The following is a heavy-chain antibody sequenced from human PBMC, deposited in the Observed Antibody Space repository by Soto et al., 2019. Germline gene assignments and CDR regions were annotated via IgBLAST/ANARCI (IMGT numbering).Heavy chain of an antibody. CDR1: GFTFNNYA. J-gene: IGHJ4*02. CDR2: ISGSGAST. Sequence: EVQLSESGGGLVLPGGSLRIACAASGFTFNNYAMSWVRQAPGKGLEWVSAISGSGASTYHTDSVKGRFTISRDNSKNTLYLQMHSLRAEDTAVYFCAKSSGGLAAVDRRQADYWGPGTLVTVSS. V-gene: IGHV3-23*01. D-gene: IGHD6-13*01. CDR3: AKSSGGLAAVDRRQADY.